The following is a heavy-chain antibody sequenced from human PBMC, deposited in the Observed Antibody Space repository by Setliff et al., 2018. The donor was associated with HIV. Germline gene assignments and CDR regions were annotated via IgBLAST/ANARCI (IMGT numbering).Heavy chain of an antibody. V-gene: IGHV3-23*01. Sequence: PGGSLRLSCAASGFAFSSYAMSWVHQAPGKGLEWVSAISGSGGTTNYADSVKGRFTISRDNSKNTLYLQMNSLRADDTAVYYCAKGSGKITIYYYYMDVWGKGTTVTVSS. CDR3: AKGSGKITIYYYYMDV. D-gene: IGHD3-3*01. CDR1: GFAFSSYA. J-gene: IGHJ6*03. CDR2: ISGSGGTT.